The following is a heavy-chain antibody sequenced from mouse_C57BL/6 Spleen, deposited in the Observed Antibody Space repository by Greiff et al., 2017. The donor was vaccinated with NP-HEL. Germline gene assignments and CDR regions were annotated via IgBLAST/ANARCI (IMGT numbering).Heavy chain of an antibody. J-gene: IGHJ4*01. CDR2: IDPSDSET. V-gene: IGHV1-52*01. Sequence: VHVKQSGAELVRPGSSVKLSCKASGYTFTSYWMHWVKQRPIQGLEWIGNIDPSDSETHYNQKFKDKATLTVDKSSSTAYMQLSSRTSEDSAVYYCARCYGSSHYYAMDYWGQGTSVTVSS. CDR1: GYTFTSYW. CDR3: ARCYGSSHYYAMDY. D-gene: IGHD1-1*01.